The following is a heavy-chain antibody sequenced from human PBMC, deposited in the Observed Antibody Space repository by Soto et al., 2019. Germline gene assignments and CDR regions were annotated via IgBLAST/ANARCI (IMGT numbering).Heavy chain of an antibody. D-gene: IGHD3-3*01. J-gene: IGHJ6*02. V-gene: IGHV1-8*01. CDR2: MNPNSGNT. Sequence: ASVKVSCKASGYTFTSYDINWVRQATGQGLEWMGWMNPNSGNTGYAQKFQGRVTMTRNTSISTAYMELSSLRSEDTAVYYCARGGPTFWRDYGMDVWRQGTTVTVSS. CDR1: GYTFTSYD. CDR3: ARGGPTFWRDYGMDV.